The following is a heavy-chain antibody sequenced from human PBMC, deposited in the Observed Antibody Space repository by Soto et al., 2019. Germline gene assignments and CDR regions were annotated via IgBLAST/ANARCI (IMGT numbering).Heavy chain of an antibody. J-gene: IGHJ6*02. Sequence: EVQLLESGGGLVQPGGSLRLSCAASGFTFSNYAMSWVRQTPGKGLEWVSTFRNGGSNTYYADSVKGRFTISRDNSKNTLYVQMNSPRAEDTAVYYCAKDSSVTNYYYGMDVWGQGTTVTVS. V-gene: IGHV3-23*01. CDR2: FRNGGSNT. CDR3: AKDSSVTNYYYGMDV. CDR1: GFTFSNYA. D-gene: IGHD4-4*01.